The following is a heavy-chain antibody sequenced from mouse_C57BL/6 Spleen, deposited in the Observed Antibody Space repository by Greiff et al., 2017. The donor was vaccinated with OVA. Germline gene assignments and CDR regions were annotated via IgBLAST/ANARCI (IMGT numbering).Heavy chain of an antibody. CDR2: ISRGGGNT. D-gene: IGHD1-1*01. CDR3: ARGEYTTVKRHYDY. V-gene: IGHV5-9*01. CDR1: GFTFSSYT. Sequence: EVHLVESGGGLVKPGGSLKLSCAASGFTFSSYTMSWVRQTPEQRLEWVATISRGGGNTYYPDSVKGRFTITRDNATNTLYLQMSSLRSEDTALYYCARGEYTTVKRHYDYWGQGTTLTVSS. J-gene: IGHJ2*01.